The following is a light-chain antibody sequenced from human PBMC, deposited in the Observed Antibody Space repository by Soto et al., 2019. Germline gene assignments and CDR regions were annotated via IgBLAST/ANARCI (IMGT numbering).Light chain of an antibody. Sequence: QSLLTQPASVSGSPGQSITISCTGASSDVGAYNYVSWYQQHPAKVPKLMIYDVSNRPSGVSDRFSGSKSGNTASLTISGLQAEDEADYYCYSYTSSSTYVFGTGTKDTVL. J-gene: IGLJ1*01. V-gene: IGLV2-14*01. CDR3: YSYTSSSTYV. CDR2: DVS. CDR1: SSDVGAYNY.